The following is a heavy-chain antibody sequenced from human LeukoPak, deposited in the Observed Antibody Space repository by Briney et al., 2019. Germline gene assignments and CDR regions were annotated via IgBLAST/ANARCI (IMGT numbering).Heavy chain of an antibody. J-gene: IGHJ4*02. D-gene: IGHD3-10*01. V-gene: IGHV3-33*06. CDR2: IWYDGSNK. CDR3: ANAQQPYGSGSAGN. CDR1: GFTFSSYG. Sequence: GGSLRLSCAASGFTFSSYGMHWVRQAPGKGLEWVAVIWYDGSNKYYADSVKGRFTISRDNSKNTLYLQMNSLRAEDTAVYYCANAQQPYGSGSAGNWGQGTLVTVSS.